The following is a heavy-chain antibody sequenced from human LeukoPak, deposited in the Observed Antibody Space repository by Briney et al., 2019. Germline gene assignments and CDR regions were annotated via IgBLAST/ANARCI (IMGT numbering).Heavy chain of an antibody. V-gene: IGHV3-48*02. CDR3: AGLGYYDSSGYYVPFDY. J-gene: IGHJ4*02. Sequence: GGSLRLSCAASGFTFSSYSMNWVRQAPGKGLEWVSYISGSSSTIYYVDSVKGRFTISRDNAKNSLYLQMNSLRDEDTAVYYCAGLGYYDSSGYYVPFDYWGQGTLVTVSS. D-gene: IGHD3-22*01. CDR2: ISGSSSTI. CDR1: GFTFSSYS.